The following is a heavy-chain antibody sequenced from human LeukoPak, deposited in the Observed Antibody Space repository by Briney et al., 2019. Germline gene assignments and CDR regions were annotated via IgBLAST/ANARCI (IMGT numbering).Heavy chain of an antibody. D-gene: IGHD6-6*01. CDR3: ARESSSSPDY. V-gene: IGHV4-61*02. CDR2: IYTSGST. J-gene: IGHJ4*02. Sequence: PSQTLSLTCTVSGGSISSGSYYWSWIRQPAGKGLEWIGRIYTSGSTNYNPSLKSRVTISVDTSKNQFYLRLASVTAADSAMYYCARESSSSPDYWGQGTLVTVSS. CDR1: GGSISSGSYY.